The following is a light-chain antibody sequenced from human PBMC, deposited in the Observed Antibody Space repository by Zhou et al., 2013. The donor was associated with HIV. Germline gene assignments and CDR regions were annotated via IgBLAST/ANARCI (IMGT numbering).Light chain of an antibody. CDR3: QQRRNWPIT. V-gene: IGKV3-11*01. CDR2: DAS. Sequence: EIVLTQSPATLTLSPGERVTLSCRASQSVNNYLAWYQQKPGQAPRLLIYDASRGATGIPARFTGGGSGTDFTLTISSLEPEDFAVYYCQQRRNWPITFGQGTRLEIK. CDR1: QSVNNY. J-gene: IGKJ5*01.